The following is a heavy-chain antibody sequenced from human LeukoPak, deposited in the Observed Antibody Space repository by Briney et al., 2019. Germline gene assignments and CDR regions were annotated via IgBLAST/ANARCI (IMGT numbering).Heavy chain of an antibody. V-gene: IGHV3-48*04. CDR3: ARDGYNSHFDY. J-gene: IGHJ4*02. CDR2: ISRSGSTI. D-gene: IGHD5-24*01. Sequence: GGSLRLSCAASGFTFNTYSMNWVRQAPGKGLEWVSYISRSGSTIYYADSVKGRFTISRDNAKNSLYLQMNSLRAEDTAVYYCARDGYNSHFDYWGQGTLVTVSS. CDR1: GFTFNTYS.